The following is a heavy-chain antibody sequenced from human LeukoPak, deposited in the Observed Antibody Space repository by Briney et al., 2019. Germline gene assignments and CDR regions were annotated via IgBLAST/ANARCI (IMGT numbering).Heavy chain of an antibody. D-gene: IGHD3-16*02. V-gene: IGHV1-18*01. J-gene: IGHJ4*02. Sequence: ASVKVSCKASGYTFTSYGISWVRQAPGQGLEWMGWISAYNGNTNYAQKLQGRVTMTTDTSTSSAYMELRSLRSDDTAVYYCARGRYDYVWGSYRPRDFDYWGQGTLVTVSS. CDR3: ARGRYDYVWGSYRPRDFDY. CDR2: ISAYNGNT. CDR1: GYTFTSYG.